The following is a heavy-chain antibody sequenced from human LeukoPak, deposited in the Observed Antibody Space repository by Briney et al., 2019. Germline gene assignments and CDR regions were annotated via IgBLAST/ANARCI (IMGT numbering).Heavy chain of an antibody. D-gene: IGHD2-2*02. CDR1: GYTFTSYG. V-gene: IGHV1-18*01. CDR2: ISAYNGNT. Sequence: ASVKVSCKASGYTFTSYGISWVRQAPGQGLEWMGWISAYNGNTNYAQKLQGRVTMTTDTSTSTAYMELRSLRSDDTAVYYCARGIDPVPAAIWSFDYWGQGTLATVSS. J-gene: IGHJ4*02. CDR3: ARGIDPVPAAIWSFDY.